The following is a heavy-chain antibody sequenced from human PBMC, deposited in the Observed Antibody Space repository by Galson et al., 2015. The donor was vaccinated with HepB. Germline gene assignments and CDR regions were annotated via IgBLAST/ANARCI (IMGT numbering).Heavy chain of an antibody. J-gene: IGHJ5*02. D-gene: IGHD2-2*01. Sequence: SVKVSCKASGGTFSSYAISWVRQAPGQGLEWMGGIIPIFGTANYAQKFQGRVTITADESTSTAYMELSSLRSEDTAVYYCARVIVPAVNIRGWFDPWGQGTLVTVSS. CDR1: GGTFSSYA. CDR2: IIPIFGTA. CDR3: ARVIVPAVNIRGWFDP. V-gene: IGHV1-69*13.